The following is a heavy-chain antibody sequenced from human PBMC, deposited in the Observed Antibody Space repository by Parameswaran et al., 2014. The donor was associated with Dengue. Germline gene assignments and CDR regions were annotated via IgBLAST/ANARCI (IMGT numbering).Heavy chain of an antibody. CDR3: AREMKSNGVYSDY. CDR2: ISTYNGDT. D-gene: IGHD2-8*01. V-gene: IGHV1-18*01. J-gene: IGHJ4*02. Sequence: RLVRQAPGQGLEWMGWISTYNGDTNYAQKLQGRVTMTRDTSTSTAYMELRSLRSDDTALYYCAREMKSNGVYSDYWGQGTLVTVSS.